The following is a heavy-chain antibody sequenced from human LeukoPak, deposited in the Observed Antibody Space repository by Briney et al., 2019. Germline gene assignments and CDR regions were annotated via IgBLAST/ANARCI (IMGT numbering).Heavy chain of an antibody. Sequence: GALRLSCAASGFTFSSYGMHWVRQAPGKGLEWVAVIWYDGSNKYYADSVKGRFTISRDNSKNTVYLQMNSLRAEDTAVYYCARHNTGHSDYWRQGTLVTVSS. J-gene: IGHJ4*02. D-gene: IGHD1-1*01. V-gene: IGHV3-33*01. CDR1: GFTFSSYG. CDR3: ARHNTGHSDY. CDR2: IWYDGSNK.